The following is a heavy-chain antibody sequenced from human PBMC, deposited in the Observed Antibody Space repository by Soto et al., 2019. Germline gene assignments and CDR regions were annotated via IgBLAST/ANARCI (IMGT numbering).Heavy chain of an antibody. CDR2: IYYTGNT. V-gene: IGHV4-59*11. Sequence: SETLSLTCTVSGGSMSGHYWSWIRQPPGKGLEYIGYIYYTGNTNYNASLESRVTLSVDTSKNQFSLKLTSVTAADTAVYFCARGGWYIDYWGQGTLVTVSS. CDR1: GGSMSGHY. D-gene: IGHD6-19*01. CDR3: ARGGWYIDY. J-gene: IGHJ4*02.